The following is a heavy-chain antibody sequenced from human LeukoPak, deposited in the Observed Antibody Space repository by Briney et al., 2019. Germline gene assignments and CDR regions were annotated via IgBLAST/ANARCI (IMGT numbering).Heavy chain of an antibody. J-gene: IGHJ6*02. Sequence: PSETLSLTCTVSGGSISSYFWSWIRQPPGKGLEWIGYIYYSGSTKYNPSLKSRVTISVDTSKNQFSLKLSSVTAADTAVYYCARAGSGSWAPYYYYGMDVWGQGTTVTVSS. D-gene: IGHD6-13*01. CDR3: ARAGSGSWAPYYYYGMDV. CDR2: IYYSGST. CDR1: GGSISSYF. V-gene: IGHV4-59*01.